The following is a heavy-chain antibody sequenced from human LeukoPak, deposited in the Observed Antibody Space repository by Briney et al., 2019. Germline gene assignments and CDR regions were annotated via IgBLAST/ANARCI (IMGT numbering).Heavy chain of an antibody. V-gene: IGHV3-66*02. CDR3: ARTRWLQFPYDY. J-gene: IGHJ4*02. CDR1: GFTVSSNY. D-gene: IGHD5-24*01. CDR2: IYSGGST. Sequence: PGGSLRLSCAASGFTVSSNYMSWVRQAPGKGLEWVSVIYSGGSTYYADSVKGRFTISRDSSKNTLYLQMNSLRAEDTAVYYCARTRWLQFPYDYWGQGTLVTVSS.